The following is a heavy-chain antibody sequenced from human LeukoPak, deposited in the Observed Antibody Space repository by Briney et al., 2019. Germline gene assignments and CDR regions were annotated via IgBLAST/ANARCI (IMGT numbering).Heavy chain of an antibody. Sequence: SETLSLTCAVYGGSFSGYYWSWIRQPPGKGLEWIGEINHSGSTDYNPSLKSRVTISVDTSKNQFSLKLSSVTAADTAVYYCATGRPSYYYDSSGYEFDPWGQGTLVTVSS. CDR3: ATGRPSYYYDSSGYEFDP. V-gene: IGHV4-34*01. J-gene: IGHJ5*02. D-gene: IGHD3-22*01. CDR2: INHSGST. CDR1: GGSFSGYY.